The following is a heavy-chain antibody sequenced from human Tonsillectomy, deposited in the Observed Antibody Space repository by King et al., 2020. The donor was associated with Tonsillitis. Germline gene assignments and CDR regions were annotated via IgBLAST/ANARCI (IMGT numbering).Heavy chain of an antibody. J-gene: IGHJ6*02. V-gene: IGHV1-18*04. Sequence: VQLVESGAEVKKPGASVKVSCKASGYTFTSYGISWVRQAPGQGLEWMGWISAYNGNTNYAQKLQGRVTMTTDTSTRTAYMGLRSLRSDDTAVYYCARGSSLSQIRYYYGMDVWGQGTTVTVSS. D-gene: IGHD1-26*01. CDR2: ISAYNGNT. CDR1: GYTFTSYG. CDR3: ARGSSLSQIRYYYGMDV.